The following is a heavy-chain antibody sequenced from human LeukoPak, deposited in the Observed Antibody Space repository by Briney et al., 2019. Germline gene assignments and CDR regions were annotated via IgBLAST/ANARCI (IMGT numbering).Heavy chain of an antibody. CDR2: IYYSGST. CDR3: ARVTQGYCSGGSCYPGYYYYYYYMDV. Sequence: SETLSLTCTVSGDSISSSSYYWGWIRQPPGKGLEWIGSIYYSGSTYYNPSLKSRVTISVDTSKNQFSLKLSSVTAADTAVYYCARVTQGYCSGGSCYPGYYYYYYYMDVWGKGTTVTVSS. J-gene: IGHJ6*03. V-gene: IGHV4-39*01. CDR1: GDSISSSSYY. D-gene: IGHD2-15*01.